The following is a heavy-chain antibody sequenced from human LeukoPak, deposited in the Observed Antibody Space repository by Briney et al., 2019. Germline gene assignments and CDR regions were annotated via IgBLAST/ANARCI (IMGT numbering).Heavy chain of an antibody. V-gene: IGHV3-11*04. Sequence: PGGSLRLSCAASGFTFSDYSMSWIRQAPGKGLEWVSYISSSGSTIYYADSVKGRFTISRDNAKNSLHLQMNSLRAEDTAVYYCATDGSAGAFDIWGQGTMVTVSS. J-gene: IGHJ3*02. CDR3: ATDGSAGAFDI. CDR2: ISSSGSTI. CDR1: GFTFSDYS.